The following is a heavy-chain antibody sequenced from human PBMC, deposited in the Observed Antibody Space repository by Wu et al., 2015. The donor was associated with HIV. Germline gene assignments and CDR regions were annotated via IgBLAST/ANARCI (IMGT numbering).Heavy chain of an antibody. CDR3: ARVEGYVVPTFVLDY. D-gene: IGHD2/OR15-2a*01. Sequence: QVQLVQSGAEVKKSGASAKVSCKTSGYTFSDYDIHWVRQAPGQGLEWMGWINTKSGDTKYSQKFQGRVTMTRDTSISTVYMELSGLRFDDTAVFYCARVEGYVVPTFVLDYWGQGTLVSVSS. V-gene: IGHV1-2*02. J-gene: IGHJ4*02. CDR1: GYTFSDYD. CDR2: INTKSGDT.